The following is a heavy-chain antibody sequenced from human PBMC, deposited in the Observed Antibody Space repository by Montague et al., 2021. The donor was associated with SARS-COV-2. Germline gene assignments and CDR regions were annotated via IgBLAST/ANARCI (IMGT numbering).Heavy chain of an antibody. Sequence: SETLSLTCTVSSGSISNYYWSWIRQPPGKGLEWIGFISHTESTNYNPSXXSRVSISIDTSKSQFSLRVRSVTAADTAIYYCARHRKDYDILTGYSTSFYYDMDVWGQGTTVTVSS. CDR2: ISHTEST. V-gene: IGHV4-59*08. J-gene: IGHJ6*02. CDR3: ARHRKDYDILTGYSTSFYYDMDV. CDR1: SGSISNYY. D-gene: IGHD3-9*01.